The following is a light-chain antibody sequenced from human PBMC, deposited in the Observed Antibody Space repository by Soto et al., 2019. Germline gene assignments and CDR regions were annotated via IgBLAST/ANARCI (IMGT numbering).Light chain of an antibody. J-gene: IGLJ3*02. Sequence: QSALTQPASVSGSPGQSITISCTGTSSDVGGYDFVSWYQHHPGKAPKLIIYQVTKRPSGVPDRFSGSKSGNTASLTVFGLQAEDEADYYCSSYVVSCKWVFGGGTKVTVL. CDR3: SSYVVSCKWV. V-gene: IGLV2-8*01. CDR1: SSDVGGYDF. CDR2: QVT.